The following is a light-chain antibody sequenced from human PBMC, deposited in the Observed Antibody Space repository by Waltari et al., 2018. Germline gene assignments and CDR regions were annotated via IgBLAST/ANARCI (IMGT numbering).Light chain of an antibody. CDR2: DTS. Sequence: EIVLTQSPGTLSLSPGERVTLSCRASQSVDSRHLAWYQQKPGQAPRLLIYDTSSRATGIPDRFSGSGSGADFTLTISRLEPEEFAVYFCQQYHTPLTFGQGTKVEIK. J-gene: IGKJ1*01. CDR1: QSVDSRH. V-gene: IGKV3-20*01. CDR3: QQYHTPLT.